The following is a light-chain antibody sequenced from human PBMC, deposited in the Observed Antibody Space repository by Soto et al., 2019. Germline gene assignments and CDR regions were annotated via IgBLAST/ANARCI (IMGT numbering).Light chain of an antibody. J-gene: IGKJ3*01. CDR1: QGIANF. CDR2: AAS. V-gene: IGKV1-9*01. CDR3: QQLNSFPIP. Sequence: IPLTQSPSSLSASVGDRVTISCRASQGIANFLAWYQQKPGKAPKLLIYAASTLQSGVPSRFSGSGSGTDVTLTISSLQPEDFATYYCQQLNSFPIPFGPGTKVDIK.